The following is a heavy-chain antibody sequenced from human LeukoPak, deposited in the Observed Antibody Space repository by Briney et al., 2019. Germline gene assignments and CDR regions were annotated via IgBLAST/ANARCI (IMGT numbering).Heavy chain of an antibody. J-gene: IGHJ6*03. CDR3: AREVVVPAAARHYYYYYYMDV. CDR2: ISSSSSYI. Sequence: PGGSLSLSCAASGFTFSSYSMNWVRQAPGKGLEWVSSISSSSSYIYYADSVKGRFTISRDNAKNSLYLQMSSLRAEDTAVYYCAREVVVPAAARHYYYYYYMDVWGKGTTVTVSS. V-gene: IGHV3-21*01. D-gene: IGHD2-2*01. CDR1: GFTFSSYS.